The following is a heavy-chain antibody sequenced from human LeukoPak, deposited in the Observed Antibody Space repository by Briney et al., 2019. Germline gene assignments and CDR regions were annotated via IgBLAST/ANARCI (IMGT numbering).Heavy chain of an antibody. CDR3: ARDTYYYYDSSGYLVFDY. CDR1: GYTFTGYY. V-gene: IGHV1-2*06. J-gene: IGHJ4*02. CDR2: INPNSGGT. D-gene: IGHD3-22*01. Sequence: ASVKVSCKASGYTFTGYYMHWVRQAPGQGLEWMGRINPNSGGTNYAQKFQGRVTMTRDTSISTAYMELSRLRSDDTAVYYGARDTYYYYDSSGYLVFDYWGQGTLVTVSS.